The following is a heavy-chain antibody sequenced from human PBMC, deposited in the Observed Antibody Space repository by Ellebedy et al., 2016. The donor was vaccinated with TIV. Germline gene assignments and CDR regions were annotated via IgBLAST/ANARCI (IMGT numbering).Heavy chain of an antibody. J-gene: IGHJ5*02. CDR2: ISGSGGST. CDR3: AKDGGPGVRYFDWLGFDL. Sequence: GGSLRLXXAASGFTFSSYAMSWVRQAPGKGLEWVSAISGSGGSTYYADSVKGRFTISRDNSKNTLYLQMNSLRAEDTAVYYCAKDGGPGVRYFDWLGFDLWGQGTLVTVSS. D-gene: IGHD3-9*01. V-gene: IGHV3-23*01. CDR1: GFTFSSYA.